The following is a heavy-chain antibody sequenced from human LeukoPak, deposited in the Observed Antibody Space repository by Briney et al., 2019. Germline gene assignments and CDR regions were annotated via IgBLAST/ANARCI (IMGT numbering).Heavy chain of an antibody. CDR3: AMIEQVVSNVEGGY. D-gene: IGHD6-6*01. J-gene: IGHJ4*02. Sequence: GGSLRLSCAASGFSFSDYGMHWVRQAPGKGLEWVADIKQDGSMKGYVDSVKGRFTISRDNAKNSLYLQMNSLRADDTAVYFCAMIEQVVSNVEGGYWGQGTLVTVSS. V-gene: IGHV3-7*01. CDR2: IKQDGSMK. CDR1: GFSFSDYG.